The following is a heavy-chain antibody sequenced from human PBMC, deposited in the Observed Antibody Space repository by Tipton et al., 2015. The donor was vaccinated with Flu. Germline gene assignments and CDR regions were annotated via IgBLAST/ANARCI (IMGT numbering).Heavy chain of an antibody. CDR2: IHHGGNI. CDR1: GSSLSSGGGYY. D-gene: IGHD3-10*01. V-gene: IGHV4-38-2*01. CDR3: ARTTYYYGSGSSDY. J-gene: IGHJ4*02. Sequence: GLVKPSETLSLTCGVSGSSLSSGGGYYWGWVRQSPGKGLEWIASIHHGGNIFYNPSLKSRVTISVDMAKNQFSQRLSSVTAADTAVYYCARTTYYYGSGSSDYWGQGTLVTVSS.